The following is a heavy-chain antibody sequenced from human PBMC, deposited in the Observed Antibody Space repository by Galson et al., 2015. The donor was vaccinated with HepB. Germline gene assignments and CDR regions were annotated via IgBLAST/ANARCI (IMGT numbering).Heavy chain of an antibody. V-gene: IGHV3-7*01. CDR3: ARERPDYGDPLIAFDI. CDR2: IKQDGSEK. CDR1: GFTFSSYS. D-gene: IGHD4-17*01. Sequence: SLRLSCAASGFTFSSYSMSWVRQAPGKGLEWVANIKQDGSEKYYVDSVKGRFTISRDNAKNSLYLQMNSLRAEDTAVYYCARERPDYGDPLIAFDIWGQGTMVTVSS. J-gene: IGHJ3*02.